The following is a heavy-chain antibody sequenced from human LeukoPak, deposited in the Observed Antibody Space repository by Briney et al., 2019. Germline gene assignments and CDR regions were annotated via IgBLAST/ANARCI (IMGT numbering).Heavy chain of an antibody. V-gene: IGHV3-23*01. D-gene: IGHD3-22*01. Sequence: PGGSLRLSCAASGFTLSSYAMSWVRQAPGKGLEWVSAISGSGGSTYYADSVKGRFTISRDNSKNTLYLQMNSLRAEDTAVYYCAKDRYSSGYYYYFDYWGQGTLVTVSS. CDR3: AKDRYSSGYYYYFDY. CDR2: ISGSGGST. CDR1: GFTLSSYA. J-gene: IGHJ4*02.